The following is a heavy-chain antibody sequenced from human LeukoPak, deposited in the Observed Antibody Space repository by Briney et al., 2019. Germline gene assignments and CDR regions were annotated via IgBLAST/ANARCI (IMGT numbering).Heavy chain of an antibody. CDR3: ARDSLSDKGPRPAFDY. V-gene: IGHV1-69*04. CDR2: IIPILGIA. CDR1: GGTFSSYA. Sequence: SVKVSCKASGGTFSSYAISWVRQAPGQGLEWMGRIIPILGIANYAQKFQGRVTITADKSTSTAYMELSSLRSEDTAVYYCARDSLSDKGPRPAFDYWGQGTLVTVSS. D-gene: IGHD3-9*01. J-gene: IGHJ4*02.